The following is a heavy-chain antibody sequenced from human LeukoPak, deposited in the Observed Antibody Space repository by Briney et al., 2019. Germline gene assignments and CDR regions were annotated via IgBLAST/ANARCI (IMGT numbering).Heavy chain of an antibody. D-gene: IGHD1-1*01. CDR3: TTQGTSDWNLIDY. V-gene: IGHV4-39*01. Sequence: SETLSLTCSVSGGSISSSSYYWGWIRQTPGKGLEWIGGINYSGGSYYNPSLKSRVTISVDTSKNQISLKLSSVIAADAALYYCTTQGTSDWNLIDYWGQGTLVTVSS. J-gene: IGHJ4*02. CDR2: INYSGGS. CDR1: GGSISSSSYY.